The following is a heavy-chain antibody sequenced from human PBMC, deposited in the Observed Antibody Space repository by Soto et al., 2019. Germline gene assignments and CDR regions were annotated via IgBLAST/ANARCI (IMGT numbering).Heavy chain of an antibody. V-gene: IGHV6-1*01. CDR1: GGSVSSNSAA. CDR3: AREILGYCSSTSCHDAFDI. J-gene: IGHJ3*02. Sequence: SQTLSLTCAISGGSVSSNSAAWNWIRQSPSRGLEWLGRTYYRSKWYNDYAVSVKSRITINPDTSKNQFSLQLNSVTPEDTAVYYCAREILGYCSSTSCHDAFDIWGQGTMVTFSS. CDR2: TYYRSKWYN. D-gene: IGHD2-2*01.